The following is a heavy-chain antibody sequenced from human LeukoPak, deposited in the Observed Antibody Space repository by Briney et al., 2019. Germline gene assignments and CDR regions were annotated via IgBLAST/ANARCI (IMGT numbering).Heavy chain of an antibody. D-gene: IGHD1-26*01. J-gene: IGHJ6*03. CDR3: ARVRVGATSYYYYYYMDV. Sequence: ASVKVSCKASGYTFTSYGISWVRQAPGQGLEWMGWISAYNGNTNYAQKLQGRVTMTTDTSTSTAYMELRSLRSDDTAVHYCARVRVGATSYYYYYYMDVWGKGTTVTISS. CDR2: ISAYNGNT. CDR1: GYTFTSYG. V-gene: IGHV1-18*01.